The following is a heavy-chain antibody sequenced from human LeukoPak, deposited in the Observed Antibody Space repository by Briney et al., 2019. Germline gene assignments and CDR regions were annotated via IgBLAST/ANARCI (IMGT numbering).Heavy chain of an antibody. CDR1: GFTFGSYG. Sequence: GRSLRLSCAASGFTFGSYGMHWVRQAPGKGLEWVAVIWYDGSNKYYADSVKGRFTISRDNSKNTLYLQMNSLRAEDTAVYYCARDKGDIVVVPAALFDYWGQGTLVTVSS. D-gene: IGHD2-2*01. V-gene: IGHV3-33*01. J-gene: IGHJ4*02. CDR3: ARDKGDIVVVPAALFDY. CDR2: IWYDGSNK.